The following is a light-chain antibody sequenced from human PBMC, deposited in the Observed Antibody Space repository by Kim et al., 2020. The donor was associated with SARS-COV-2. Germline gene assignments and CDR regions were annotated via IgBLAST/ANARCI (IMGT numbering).Light chain of an antibody. CDR2: DAS. CDR1: QSISSW. CDR3: QQYNSYSWT. J-gene: IGKJ1*01. Sequence: SASVGDRVTITCRASQSISSWLAWYQQKPGKAPKLLIYDASSLKSGVPSRFSGSGSGTEFTLTISSLQPDDFATYYCQQYNSYSWTFGQGTKVDI. V-gene: IGKV1-5*01.